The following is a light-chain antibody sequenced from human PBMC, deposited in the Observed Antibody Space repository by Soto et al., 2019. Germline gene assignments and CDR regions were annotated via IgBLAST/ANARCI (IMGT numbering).Light chain of an antibody. V-gene: IGLV2-14*03. CDR3: SSYTSSSTLV. J-gene: IGLJ2*01. Sequence: QSALTQPASVSVSPGPAITISCTGSSSDAGGYTYVSWYQQQPGQAPKLMLYDVGNRPSGVSNRFSGSKSGNTASLTISGLQSEDEADYYCSSYTSSSTLVFGGGTQVTVL. CDR2: DVG. CDR1: SSDAGGYTY.